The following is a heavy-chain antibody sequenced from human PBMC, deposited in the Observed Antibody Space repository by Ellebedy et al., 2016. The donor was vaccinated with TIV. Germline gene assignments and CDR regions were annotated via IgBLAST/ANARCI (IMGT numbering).Heavy chain of an antibody. CDR2: IDWDDDK. D-gene: IGHD1-1*01. CDR1: RFSLRTSGKC. CDR3: SLGNATSRRWFDP. V-gene: IGHV2-70*11. J-gene: IGHJ5*02. Sequence: SGPTLAKPTQTLTLTRCFSRFSLRTSGKCVSWIRRPPGKALEWLARIDWDDDKYYTTALKTRLTIFKGTSKKQVVLTMTNMDPVETGKYYCSLGNATSRRWFDPWGQGILVTVSS.